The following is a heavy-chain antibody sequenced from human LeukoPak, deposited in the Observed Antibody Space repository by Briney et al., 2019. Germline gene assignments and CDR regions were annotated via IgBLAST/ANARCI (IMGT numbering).Heavy chain of an antibody. Sequence: PSETLPLTCTVSGGSISSSSYYWGWIRQPPGKGLEWIGSIYYSGSTYYNPSLKSRVTISVDTSKNQFSLKLSSVTAADTAVYYCASSYTAAGAFDIWGQGTMVTVSS. CDR2: IYYSGST. CDR3: ASSYTAAGAFDI. J-gene: IGHJ3*02. D-gene: IGHD5-18*01. CDR1: GGSISSSSYY. V-gene: IGHV4-39*07.